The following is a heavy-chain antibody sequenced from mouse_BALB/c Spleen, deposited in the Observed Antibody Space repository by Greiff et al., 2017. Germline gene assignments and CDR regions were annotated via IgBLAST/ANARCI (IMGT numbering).Heavy chain of an antibody. D-gene: IGHD1-1*01. CDR2: IWAGGST. Sequence: QVQLQQSGPGLVAPSQSLSITCTVSGFSLTSYGVHWVRQPPGKGLEWLGVIWAGGSTNYNSALMSRLSISKDNSKSQVFLKMNSLQTDDTAMYYCATIYYYGRDTMDYWGQGTSVTVSS. V-gene: IGHV2-9*02. CDR1: GFSLTSYG. CDR3: ATIYYYGRDTMDY. J-gene: IGHJ4*01.